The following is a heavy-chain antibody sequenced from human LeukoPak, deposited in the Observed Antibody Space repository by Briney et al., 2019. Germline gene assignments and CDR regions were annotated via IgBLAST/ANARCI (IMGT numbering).Heavy chain of an antibody. V-gene: IGHV3-48*03. CDR1: GFTFSSYE. CDR3: ARLGYSSSWHHDY. J-gene: IGHJ4*02. CDR2: ISSSGSTI. Sequence: GGSLRLSCAASGFTFSSYEMNWVRQAPGKGLEWVSYISSSGSTIYYADSVKGRFTISRDNAKNSLYLQMNSLRAEDTAVYYCARLGYSSSWHHDYWGQGTLVTVSS. D-gene: IGHD6-13*01.